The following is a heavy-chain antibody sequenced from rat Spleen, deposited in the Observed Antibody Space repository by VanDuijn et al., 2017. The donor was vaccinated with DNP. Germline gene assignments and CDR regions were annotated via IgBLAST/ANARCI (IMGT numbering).Heavy chain of an antibody. D-gene: IGHD1-7*01. CDR2: IRYDGGTT. J-gene: IGHJ2*01. CDR3: TSGLY. Sequence: EVQLVESGGGLVQPGRSLKLSCAASGFTFSDYYMAWVRQAPTEGLEWVAYIRYDGGTTYNGDSVKGRFTISRDNAKSTLYLQMDSLRSEDTATYYCTSGLYWGQGVMVTVSS. CDR1: GFTFSDYY. V-gene: IGHV5-20*01.